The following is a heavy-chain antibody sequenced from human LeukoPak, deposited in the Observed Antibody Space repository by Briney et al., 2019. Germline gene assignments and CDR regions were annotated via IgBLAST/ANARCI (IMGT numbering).Heavy chain of an antibody. CDR3: VRFGIRGVIDEFDY. J-gene: IGHJ4*02. CDR2: IKQDGSAK. V-gene: IGHV3-7*01. D-gene: IGHD3-10*01. Sequence: PGGSLRLSCAASGFTFSSYWMSWVRQAPGKGLEWVANIKQDGSAKFYADSLKGRLTISRDNAKNSLYLQMNSLRTEDTAVYYCVRFGIRGVIDEFDYWGQGTLVTVSS. CDR1: GFTFSSYW.